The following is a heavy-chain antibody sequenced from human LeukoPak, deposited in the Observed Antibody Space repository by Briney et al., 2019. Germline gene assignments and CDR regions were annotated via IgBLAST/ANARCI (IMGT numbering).Heavy chain of an antibody. CDR1: GFTVSTNY. Sequence: GGSLRLSCAASGFTVSTNYMSWVRQAPGKGLEWVSVIYSGGSTYYADSVKGRFSISRDNSKNTLYIQMNSLRAEDTAVYYCARVGKPYGMDVWGQGTTVIVSS. J-gene: IGHJ6*02. CDR3: ARVGKPYGMDV. CDR2: IYSGGST. V-gene: IGHV3-53*01.